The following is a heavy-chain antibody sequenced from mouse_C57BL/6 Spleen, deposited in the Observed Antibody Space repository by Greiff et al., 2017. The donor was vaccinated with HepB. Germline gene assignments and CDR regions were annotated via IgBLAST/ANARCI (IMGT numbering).Heavy chain of an antibody. J-gene: IGHJ4*01. CDR3: AREEAIVTTYYYAMDY. D-gene: IGHD2-12*01. Sequence: QVQLQQPGAELVKPGASVKLSCKASGYTFTSYWMHWVKQRPGQGLEWIGMIHPNSGSTNYNEKFKSKATLTVDKSSSTAYMQLSSLTSEDSAVYYCAREEAIVTTYYYAMDYWGQGTSVTVSS. CDR2: IHPNSGST. CDR1: GYTFTSYW. V-gene: IGHV1-64*01.